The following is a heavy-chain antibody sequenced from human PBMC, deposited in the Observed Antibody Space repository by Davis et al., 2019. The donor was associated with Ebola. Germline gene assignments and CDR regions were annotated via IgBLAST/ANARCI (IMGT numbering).Heavy chain of an antibody. D-gene: IGHD2-2*01. CDR1: GYIFNNYA. CDR2: MSAYYGNT. V-gene: IGHV1-18*01. J-gene: IGHJ6*02. CDR3: ARDIVVVPAAIKAGRGYYYGMGV. Sequence: AASVKVSCKASGYIFNNYAISWVRQAPGQGLEWMGWMSAYYGNTNYAQSLQGRVTMTRDTSTSTAHMEPSGLRSDDTAVYYCARDIVVVPAAIKAGRGYYYGMGVWCQGTTVTFSS.